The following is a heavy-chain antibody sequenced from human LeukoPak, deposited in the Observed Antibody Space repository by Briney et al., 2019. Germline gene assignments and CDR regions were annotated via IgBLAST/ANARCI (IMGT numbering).Heavy chain of an antibody. D-gene: IGHD2-21*01. CDR1: GGSISSYY. Sequence: KASETLSLTCTVSGGSISSYYWSWIRQPPGKGLEWIGYIYYSGSTNYNPSLKSRVTISVDTSKNQFSLKLSSMTAADTAVYYCARAADTCGGDCLNYDAFDIWGQGTMVTVSS. CDR2: IYYSGST. J-gene: IGHJ3*02. V-gene: IGHV4-59*01. CDR3: ARAADTCGGDCLNYDAFDI.